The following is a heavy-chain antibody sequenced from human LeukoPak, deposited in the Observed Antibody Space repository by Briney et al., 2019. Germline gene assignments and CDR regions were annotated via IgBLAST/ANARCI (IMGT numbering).Heavy chain of an antibody. J-gene: IGHJ4*02. CDR2: ISGSGGST. V-gene: IGHV3-23*01. D-gene: IGHD5-18*01. CDR3: AKDISSGYSYGYMDY. CDR1: GFTFSSYA. Sequence: GGSLRLSCAASGFTFSSYAMSWVRQAPGKGLEWVSAISGSGGSTYYADSVKGRFTISRDNSKNTLYLQMNSLRAEDTAVYYCAKDISSGYSYGYMDYWGQGTLVTVSS.